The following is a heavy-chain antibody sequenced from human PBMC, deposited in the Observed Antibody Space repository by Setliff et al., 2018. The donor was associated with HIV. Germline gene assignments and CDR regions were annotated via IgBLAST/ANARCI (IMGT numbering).Heavy chain of an antibody. V-gene: IGHV1-69*13. Sequence: ASVKVSCKASGGTFSSYAISWVRQAPGQGLEWMGGIIPIFGTANYAQKFQGRVTITADESTSTAYMELSSLRSEDTAVYYCAKSLLVAGNDYWGQGTLVTVSS. D-gene: IGHD2-8*02. CDR2: IIPIFGTA. CDR1: GGTFSSYA. CDR3: AKSLLVAGNDY. J-gene: IGHJ4*02.